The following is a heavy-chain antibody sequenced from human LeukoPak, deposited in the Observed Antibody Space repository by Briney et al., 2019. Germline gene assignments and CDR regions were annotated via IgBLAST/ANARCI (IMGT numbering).Heavy chain of an antibody. D-gene: IGHD6-13*01. CDR3: ARPAAGQGGDWYFDL. CDR2: VHYTGST. CDR1: GGSISNYF. J-gene: IGHJ2*01. V-gene: IGHV4-59*08. Sequence: KPSETLSLTCIVSGGSISNYFWSWIRQPPGKGLEWIGYVHYTGSTNYNPSLKSRATISVDTSKKQFSLKLSSVTATDTAVYYCARPAAGQGGDWYFDLWGRGTLVTVSS.